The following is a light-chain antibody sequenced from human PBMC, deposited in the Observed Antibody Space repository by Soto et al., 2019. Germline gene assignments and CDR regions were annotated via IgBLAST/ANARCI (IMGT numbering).Light chain of an antibody. Sequence: QSVLTQPASVSGSPGQSITISCTGSSSDIGAYDYVSWYQQHPGKAPKLIIYDVFYRPSGVSSRFSGSKSANTASLTISGLQAADEADYYCTSTTVITPLEVLFGGGTKLTVL. J-gene: IGLJ2*01. V-gene: IGLV2-14*03. CDR3: TSTTVITPLEVL. CDR2: DVF. CDR1: SSDIGAYDY.